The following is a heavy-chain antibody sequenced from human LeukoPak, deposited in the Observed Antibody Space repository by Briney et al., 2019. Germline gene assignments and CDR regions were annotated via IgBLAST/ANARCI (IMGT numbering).Heavy chain of an antibody. Sequence: PGGSLRLSCAASGFTFTTYAVIWVRQAPGKGLEWVSAISGTAVDTFYADSVKGRFTISRDNSDNTVSLQVNSLRAEDTAVYYCARLSGTYGTTSRVLDSWGQGTLVNVSS. J-gene: IGHJ4*02. CDR3: ARLSGTYGTTSRVLDS. V-gene: IGHV3-23*01. CDR2: ISGTAVDT. D-gene: IGHD1-1*01. CDR1: GFTFTTYA.